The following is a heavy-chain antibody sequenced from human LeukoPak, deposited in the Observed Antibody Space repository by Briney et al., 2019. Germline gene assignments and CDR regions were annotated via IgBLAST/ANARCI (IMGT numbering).Heavy chain of an antibody. CDR1: GFTFSSYE. V-gene: IGHV3-48*03. Sequence: GGSLRLSCAASGFTFSSYEMNWVHQAPGKGLEWVSYISSSGSTIYYADSVKGRFTISRDNAKNSLYLQMNSLRAEDTALYYCARVGDSSGFRHYFDYWGQGTLVTVSS. J-gene: IGHJ4*02. CDR3: ARVGDSSGFRHYFDY. CDR2: ISSSGSTI. D-gene: IGHD3-22*01.